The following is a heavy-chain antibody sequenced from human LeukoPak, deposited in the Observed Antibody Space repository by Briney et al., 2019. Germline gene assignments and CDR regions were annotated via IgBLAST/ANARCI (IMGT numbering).Heavy chain of an antibody. CDR3: ARDTKHTDQWLVRANYYYGMDV. CDR2: IWYDGSNK. D-gene: IGHD6-19*01. V-gene: IGHV3-33*01. CDR1: GFTFSSYG. J-gene: IGHJ6*04. Sequence: GGSLRLSCAASGFTFSSYGMHWVRQAPGKGLEWVAVIWYDGSNKYYADSVKGRFTISRDNSKNTLYLQMNSLRAEDTAVYYCARDTKHTDQWLVRANYYYGMDVWGKGTTVTVSS.